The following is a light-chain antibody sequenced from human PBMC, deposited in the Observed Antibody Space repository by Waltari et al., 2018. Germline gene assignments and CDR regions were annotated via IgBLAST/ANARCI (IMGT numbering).Light chain of an antibody. J-gene: IGLJ3*02. CDR1: SDINVGAFI. CDR3: MFWPSNVWV. CDR2: YNSDSEK. Sequence: QPVLTQPPSSSASPGESPRLTCTLPSDINVGAFIIYWYQQKPGSPPRFLLYYNSDSEKALGSGVPSCFSVSKDASGNAGILLISGLQSEDEADYYCMFWPSNVWVFGGGTKLTVL. V-gene: IGLV5-37*01.